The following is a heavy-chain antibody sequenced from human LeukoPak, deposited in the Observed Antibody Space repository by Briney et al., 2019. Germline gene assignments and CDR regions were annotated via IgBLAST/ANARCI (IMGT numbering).Heavy chain of an antibody. J-gene: IGHJ6*03. CDR2: INHSGST. V-gene: IGHV4-34*01. D-gene: IGHD6-19*01. Sequence: SETLSLTCAVYGGSFSGYYWSWIRQPPGKGLEWIGEINHSGSTSYNPSLKSRVTISVDTSKNQFSLKLSSVTAADTAVYYCARDGLAGSYYYYMDVWGKGTTVTISS. CDR3: ARDGLAGSYYYYMDV. CDR1: GGSFSGYY.